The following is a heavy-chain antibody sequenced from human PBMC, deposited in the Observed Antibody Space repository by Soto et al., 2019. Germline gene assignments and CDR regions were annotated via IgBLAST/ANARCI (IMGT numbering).Heavy chain of an antibody. CDR3: ARSPRGNFMEDAFDT. Sequence: QVQLVQSGAEVKKPGASVKVSCKASGYTFTSYGISWVRQAPGQGLEWMGWISAYNGKTNYAQKLQGRVTMTTDKPTSTASMELRSLRADDTAVYYCARSPRGNFMEDAFDTWGKGTMVTVSS. J-gene: IGHJ3*02. V-gene: IGHV1-18*01. CDR1: GYTFTSYG. CDR2: ISAYNGKT. D-gene: IGHD3-10*01.